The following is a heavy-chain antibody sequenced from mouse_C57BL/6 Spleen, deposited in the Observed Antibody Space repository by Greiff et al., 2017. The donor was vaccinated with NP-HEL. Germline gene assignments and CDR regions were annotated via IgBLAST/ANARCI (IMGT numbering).Heavy chain of an antibody. Sequence: EVKLQESGPGLVKPSQSLSLTCSVTGYSITSGYYWNWIRQSPGNKLEWMGYISYDGSNNYNPSLKNRSSITRDTSKNQFVLKLNSVTTEDTATYYCARESHFFDYWGQGTTLTVSS. V-gene: IGHV3-6*01. J-gene: IGHJ2*01. CDR3: ARESHFFDY. CDR1: GYSITSGYY. CDR2: ISYDGSN.